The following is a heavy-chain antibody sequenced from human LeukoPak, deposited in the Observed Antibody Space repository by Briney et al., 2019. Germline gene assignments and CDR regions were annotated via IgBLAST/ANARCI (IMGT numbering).Heavy chain of an antibody. CDR3: ATDRNISPIDR. CDR2: IKRKTDGETT. Sequence: GGSLRLSCAASGFSFTSAWMSWVRQAPGKRLEWVGHIKRKTDGETTDYAAPVKGRLTISRDDSNNMLYLQMNSLKAEDTALYYCATDRNISPIDRWGPGTLVTVSS. J-gene: IGHJ5*02. V-gene: IGHV3-15*01. CDR1: GFSFTSAW. D-gene: IGHD2-21*01.